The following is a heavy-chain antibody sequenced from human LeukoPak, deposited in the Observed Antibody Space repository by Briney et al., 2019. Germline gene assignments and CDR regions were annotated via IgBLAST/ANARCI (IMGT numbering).Heavy chain of an antibody. V-gene: IGHV3-23*01. Sequence: GGSLRLSCAASGFTFNNYGMSWVRQAPGKGLEWVSGISGSGGNTYYRDSVKGRFTISRDNSKNTLYLQMNSLKAEDTAVYYCARPLGGGSQGAFDIWGQGTMVTVSS. J-gene: IGHJ3*02. CDR3: ARPLGGGSQGAFDI. CDR1: GFTFNNYG. D-gene: IGHD1-26*01. CDR2: ISGSGGNT.